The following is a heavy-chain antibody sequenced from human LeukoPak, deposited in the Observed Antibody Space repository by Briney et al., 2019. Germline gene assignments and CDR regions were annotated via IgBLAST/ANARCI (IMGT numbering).Heavy chain of an antibody. CDR3: ARGYSSGWYYFDY. J-gene: IGHJ4*02. CDR2: IYYSGNT. CDR1: GASMSNYY. Sequence: SETLPLTCTVSGASMSNYYWSWIRQPPGKGLEWIGYIYYSGNTNYNPSLKSRVTISIDTSKNQFSLKLTSVIPADTAVYYCARGYSSGWYYFDYWGQGTLVTVSS. V-gene: IGHV4-59*01. D-gene: IGHD6-19*01.